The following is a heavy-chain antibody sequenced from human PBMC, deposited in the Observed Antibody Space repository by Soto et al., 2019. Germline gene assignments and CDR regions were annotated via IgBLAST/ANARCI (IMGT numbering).Heavy chain of an antibody. J-gene: IGHJ5*02. D-gene: IGHD2-21*01. V-gene: IGHV4-39*07. CDR1: GDSISSSTYF. Sequence: SETLSLTCTVSGDSISSSTYFWGWVRQPPGKGLERIGEIYYTESTYYNPSLKSRVTLSVDKSNNQLSLKLTSVTAADTAVYYCAREVFPGVGYQGRVSFDPWGQGTLVTVSS. CDR3: AREVFPGVGYQGRVSFDP. CDR2: IYYTEST.